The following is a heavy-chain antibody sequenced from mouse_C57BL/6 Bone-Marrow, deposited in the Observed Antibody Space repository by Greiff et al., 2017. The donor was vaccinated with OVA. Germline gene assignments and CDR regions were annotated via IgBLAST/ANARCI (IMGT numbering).Heavy chain of an antibody. J-gene: IGHJ3*01. Sequence: EVKLVESGGGLVKPGGSLKLSCAASGFTFSDYGMHWVRQAPEKGLEWVAYISSGSSTIYYADTVKGRFTISSDNAKNTLFLQMTSLRSVDTAMYYCARGLIYYYGSRFAYWGQGTLVTVSA. CDR3: ARGLIYYYGSRFAY. D-gene: IGHD1-1*01. CDR2: ISSGSSTI. CDR1: GFTFSDYG. V-gene: IGHV5-17*01.